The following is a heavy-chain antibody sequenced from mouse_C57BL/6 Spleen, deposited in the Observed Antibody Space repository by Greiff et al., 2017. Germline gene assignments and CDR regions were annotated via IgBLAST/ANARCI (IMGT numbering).Heavy chain of an antibody. D-gene: IGHD2-3*01. J-gene: IGHJ2*01. V-gene: IGHV1-74*01. CDR1: GYTFTSYW. CDR2: IPPSDGNT. CDR3: AMEDGYYFDY. Sequence: VQLQQPGAELVKPGASVKVSCKASGYTFTSYWMHWVKPRPGQGLEWIGRIPPSDGNTNYNQKFKGKATLTVDKSSSTAYMQLSSLTSEDSAVYYCAMEDGYYFDYWGQGTTLTVSS.